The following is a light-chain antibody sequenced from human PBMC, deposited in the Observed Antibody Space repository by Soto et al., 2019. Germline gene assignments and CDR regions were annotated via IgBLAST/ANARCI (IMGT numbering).Light chain of an antibody. V-gene: IGLV2-11*01. J-gene: IGLJ1*01. CDR1: SSDVGGYNY. CDR2: DVS. Sequence: LTQPRSVSGSPGQSVTISCTGTSSDVGGYNYVSWYQQHPGKAPKLMIYDVSKRPSGVPDRFSGSKSGNTASLTISGLQAEDEADYYCCSYAGSYTLYVFGSGTKFTVL. CDR3: CSYAGSYTLYV.